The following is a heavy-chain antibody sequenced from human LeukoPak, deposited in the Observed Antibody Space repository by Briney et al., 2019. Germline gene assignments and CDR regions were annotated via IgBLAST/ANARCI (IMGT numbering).Heavy chain of an antibody. V-gene: IGHV4-59*01. CDR2: IYYSGST. CDR3: ARSVVTLYWYFDL. CDR1: GGSISSYY. J-gene: IGHJ2*01. D-gene: IGHD4-23*01. Sequence: SETLSLTCTVSGGSISSYYWSWIRQPPGKGLEWIGYIYYSGSTNYNPSLKGRVTISLDTSKNQFSLKLSSVTTADTAVYYCARSVVTLYWYFDLWGRGTLVTVSS.